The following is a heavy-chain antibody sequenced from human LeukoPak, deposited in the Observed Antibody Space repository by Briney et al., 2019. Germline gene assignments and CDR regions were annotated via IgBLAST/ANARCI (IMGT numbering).Heavy chain of an antibody. CDR3: AREADCGGDCYEPYYYYMDV. CDR1: GFTFSSYS. V-gene: IGHV3-21*01. J-gene: IGHJ6*03. CDR2: ISSSSSYI. Sequence: GGSLRLSCAASGFTFSSYSMTWFRQAPGKGLEWVSSISSSSSYIYYADSVKGRLTIYRDNATNSLYLQMNSLRVEDTAVYYCAREADCGGDCYEPYYYYMDVWGKGTTVIVSS. D-gene: IGHD2-21*02.